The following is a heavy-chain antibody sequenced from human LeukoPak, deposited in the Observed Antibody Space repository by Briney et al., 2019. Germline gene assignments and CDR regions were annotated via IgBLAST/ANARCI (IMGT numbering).Heavy chain of an antibody. J-gene: IGHJ4*02. CDR3: AKGLYGGNPGAFDY. CDR2: IRDDGSKT. V-gene: IGHV3-30*02. CDR1: GFTFSSYG. Sequence: GGSLRLSCAASGFTFSSYGMHWVRQAPGKGLEWVAFIRDDGSKTYYADSVKGRFTIFRDNSKNTVYLQMNSLRAEDTAVYYCAKGLYGGNPGAFDYWGQGTLVTVSS. D-gene: IGHD4-23*01.